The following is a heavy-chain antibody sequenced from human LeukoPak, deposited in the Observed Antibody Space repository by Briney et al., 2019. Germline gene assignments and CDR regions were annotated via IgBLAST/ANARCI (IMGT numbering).Heavy chain of an antibody. CDR2: IYSGGST. J-gene: IGHJ4*02. CDR1: GFTVSSNY. D-gene: IGHD2/OR15-2a*01. Sequence: GGSLRLSCAASGFTVSSNYMSWVRQAPGKGLEWVSVIYSGGSTYYADSVKGRFTISRDNSKNTLYLQMNSLRAEDTAVYYCARDSTLYYFDYWGQGTLVTVPS. CDR3: ARDSTLYYFDY. V-gene: IGHV3-66*02.